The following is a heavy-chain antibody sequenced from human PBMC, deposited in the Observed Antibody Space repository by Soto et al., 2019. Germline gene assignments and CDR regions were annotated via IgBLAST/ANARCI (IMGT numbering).Heavy chain of an antibody. D-gene: IGHD3-10*01. Sequence: SETLSLTCSVSRGSISSYYWSWVRQPPGKGLEWIGFIHRTGSTKYNPSLESRVTISVDTSQNQLSLRLSSVTAVDTAVYYCARESDGSGKNTWFDPWGQGILVTVSS. CDR2: IHRTGST. CDR1: RGSISSYY. J-gene: IGHJ5*02. CDR3: ARESDGSGKNTWFDP. V-gene: IGHV4-59*01.